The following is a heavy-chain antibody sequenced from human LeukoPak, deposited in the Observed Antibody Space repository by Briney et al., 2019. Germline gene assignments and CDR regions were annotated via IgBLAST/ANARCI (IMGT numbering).Heavy chain of an antibody. J-gene: IGHJ4*02. Sequence: GGSLRLSCAASGLTFSSYSMNWVRQAPGKGLEWVSVISGSGSNKYYADSVKGRFTISRDNSKNTLYLQMNTLRAEDTAIYYCAKAGSSDWSRFDYWGQGTLVSVSS. CDR2: ISGSGSNK. V-gene: IGHV3-23*01. CDR1: GLTFSSYS. D-gene: IGHD6-19*01. CDR3: AKAGSSDWSRFDY.